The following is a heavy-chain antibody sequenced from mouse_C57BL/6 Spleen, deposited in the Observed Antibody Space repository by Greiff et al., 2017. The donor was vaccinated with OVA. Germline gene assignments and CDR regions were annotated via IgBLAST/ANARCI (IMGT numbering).Heavy chain of an antibody. V-gene: IGHV1-59*01. CDR2: IDPSDSYT. CDR3: ARRGLGYFDV. J-gene: IGHJ1*03. Sequence: QVQLKQPGAELVRPGTSVKLSCKASGYTFTSYWMHWVKQRPGQGLEWIGVIDPSDSYTNYNQKFKGKATLTVDTSSSTAYMQRSSLTSEDSAVYYCARRGLGYFDVWGTGTTVTVSS. CDR1: GYTFTSYW. D-gene: IGHD2-4*01.